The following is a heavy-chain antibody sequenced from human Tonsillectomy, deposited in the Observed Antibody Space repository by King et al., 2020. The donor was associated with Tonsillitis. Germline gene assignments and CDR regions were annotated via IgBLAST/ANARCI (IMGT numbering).Heavy chain of an antibody. CDR2: INHSGST. CDR1: GGSFNAYY. V-gene: IGHV4-34*01. Sequence: VQLQQWGAGLLKPSETLSLTCAVYGGSFNAYYWGWIRQPPGKGLEWIGEINHSGSTNYNPSLKSRVTVSVDTSRNQFSLKLKSVTRADTAVYYCARGAYGGTASNRFDPWGQGTLVTVSS. CDR3: ARGAYGGTASNRFDP. D-gene: IGHD4-23*01. J-gene: IGHJ5*02.